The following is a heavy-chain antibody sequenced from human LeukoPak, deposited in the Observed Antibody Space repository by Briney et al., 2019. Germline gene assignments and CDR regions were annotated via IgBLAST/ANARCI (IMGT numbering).Heavy chain of an antibody. V-gene: IGHV3-21*01. CDR3: ASSKYYGSGSYYP. CDR2: ISSSSSYI. CDR1: GFTFSSYS. D-gene: IGHD3-10*01. Sequence: GSLRLSCAASGFTFSSYSMNWVRQAPGKGLEWVSSISSSSSYIYYADSVKGRFTISRDNAKNSLYLQMNSLRAEDTAVYYCASSKYYGSGSYYPWGQGTLVTVSS. J-gene: IGHJ4*02.